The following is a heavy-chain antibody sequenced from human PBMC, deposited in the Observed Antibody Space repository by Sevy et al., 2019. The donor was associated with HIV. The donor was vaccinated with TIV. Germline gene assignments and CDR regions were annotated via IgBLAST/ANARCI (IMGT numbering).Heavy chain of an antibody. Sequence: SETLSLTCAVYGGSFSGYYWSWIRQPPGKGLEWIGEINHSGSTNYNPSLKSRVTISVDTSKNQFSLKLSSVTAADTAVYYCAGNYDILTGVGWFDPWGQGTLVTASS. D-gene: IGHD3-9*01. CDR3: AGNYDILTGVGWFDP. J-gene: IGHJ5*02. V-gene: IGHV4-34*01. CDR2: INHSGST. CDR1: GGSFSGYY.